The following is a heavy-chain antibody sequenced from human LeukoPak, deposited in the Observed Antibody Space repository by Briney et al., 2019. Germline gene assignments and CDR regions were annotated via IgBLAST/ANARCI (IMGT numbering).Heavy chain of an antibody. CDR3: ANGFCGGNCYYFDY. V-gene: IGHV3-30*18. Sequence: GGSLRLSCAASGFTFSSYGMHWVRQAPGKGLEWVALIAYDGSQKTYADSVTGRFTISRDNSKNTVYLQMNSLRAEDTAAYYCANGFCGGNCYYFDYWGQGTLVAVSS. CDR2: IAYDGSQK. J-gene: IGHJ4*02. CDR1: GFTFSSYG. D-gene: IGHD2-21*02.